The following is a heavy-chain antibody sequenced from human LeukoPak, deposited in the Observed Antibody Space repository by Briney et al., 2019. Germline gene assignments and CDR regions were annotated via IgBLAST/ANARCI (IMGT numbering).Heavy chain of an antibody. CDR2: INSDGSST. J-gene: IGHJ4*02. V-gene: IGHV3-74*01. Sequence: GGSLRLSCAASGFTFSSYWMHWVRQAPGKGLLWVSRINSDGSSTSYADSVKGRFTISRDNAKNTLYLQMNSLRAEDTAVYYCARAPYYYDSSAGYWGQGTLVIVSS. D-gene: IGHD3-22*01. CDR3: ARAPYYYDSSAGY. CDR1: GFTFSSYW.